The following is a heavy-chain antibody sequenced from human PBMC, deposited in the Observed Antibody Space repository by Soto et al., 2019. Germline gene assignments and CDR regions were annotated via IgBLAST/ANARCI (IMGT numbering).Heavy chain of an antibody. CDR1: GFTFDAYT. Sequence: EVQLVESGGGLIRPGRSLRLSCVASGFTFDAYTMHWVRQAPGKGLEWVSGLSWNSDYIGYADSVRGRFTISRDNAKKSLYLQLNSLRAEDTAFYYCARGDSGWAAFDYWGQGTLVTVSS. CDR2: LSWNSDYI. J-gene: IGHJ4*02. CDR3: ARGDSGWAAFDY. D-gene: IGHD6-19*01. V-gene: IGHV3-9*01.